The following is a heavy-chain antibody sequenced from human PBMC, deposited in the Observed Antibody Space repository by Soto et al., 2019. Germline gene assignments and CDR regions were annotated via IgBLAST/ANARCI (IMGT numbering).Heavy chain of an antibody. CDR1: GGSFSDYY. J-gene: IGHJ5*02. V-gene: IGHV4-34*01. D-gene: IGHD3-9*01. CDR3: AGIPYYDILTGYRPGGFDP. Sequence: SETLSLTCAVYGGSFSDYYWSWIRQPPGKGLEWIGEINHNGKTNYNPSLKSRVTMSLDTSKNQFSLRLSSVTAADTAVYYCAGIPYYDILTGYRPGGFDPWGQGTLVTVSS. CDR2: INHNGKT.